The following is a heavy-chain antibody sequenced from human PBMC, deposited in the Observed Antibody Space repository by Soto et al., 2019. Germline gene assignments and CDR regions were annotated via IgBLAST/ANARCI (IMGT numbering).Heavy chain of an antibody. CDR1: GGSISSYY. D-gene: IGHD2-15*01. CDR2: IYYSGST. J-gene: IGHJ4*02. V-gene: IGHV4-59*01. CDR3: ARVGYCSGGSCYSLFDY. Sequence: KASETLSLTCTVSGGSISSYYWSWIRQPPGKGLEWIGYIYYSGSTNYNPSLKSRVTISVDTSKNQFSLKLSSVTAADTAVYYCARVGYCSGGSCYSLFDYWGQGTLVTVS.